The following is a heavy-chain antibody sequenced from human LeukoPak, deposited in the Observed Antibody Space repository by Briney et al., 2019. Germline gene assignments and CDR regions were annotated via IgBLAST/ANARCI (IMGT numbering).Heavy chain of an antibody. V-gene: IGHV1-46*01. J-gene: IGHJ6*02. CDR2: INPSGGST. Sequence: GASVKVSCKASGYTFTSYYMHWVRQAPGQGLDWMGIINPSGGSTSYAQKFQGRVTMTRDTSTSTVYMELSSLRSEDTAVYYCASPVVPAAVTPYYYYYGMDVWGQGTTVTVSS. D-gene: IGHD2-2*01. CDR1: GYTFTSYY. CDR3: ASPVVPAAVTPYYYYYGMDV.